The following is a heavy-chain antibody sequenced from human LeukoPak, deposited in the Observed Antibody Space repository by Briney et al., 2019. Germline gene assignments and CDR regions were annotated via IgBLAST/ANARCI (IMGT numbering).Heavy chain of an antibody. D-gene: IGHD3-22*01. V-gene: IGHV3-15*01. CDR1: GFTFSNAW. CDR3: TTYYYDSSGYYYVPGSY. CDR2: IKSKTDGGTT. Sequence: GGSLRLSCAASGFTFSNAWMSWVRQAPGKGLEWVGRIKSKTDGGTTDYAAPVKGRFTISRDDSKNTLYLQMNSLKTEDTAVYYCTTYYYDSSGYYYVPGSYWGQGTLVTVSS. J-gene: IGHJ4*02.